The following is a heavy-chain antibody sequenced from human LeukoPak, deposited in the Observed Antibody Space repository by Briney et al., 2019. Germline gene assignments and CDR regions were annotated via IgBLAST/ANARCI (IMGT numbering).Heavy chain of an antibody. D-gene: IGHD5-12*01. J-gene: IGHJ4*02. CDR1: GGSISSGSYY. V-gene: IGHV4-31*03. Sequence: PSQTLSLTCTVSGGSISSGSYYWSWIRQHPGKGLEWIGYIYYSGTTKYNPSLQSRVVISVDTSKNQFSLNLSSVTAADTAVYYCARDRGYSYGLDYWGQGRLVTVSS. CDR2: IYYSGTT. CDR3: ARDRGYSYGLDY.